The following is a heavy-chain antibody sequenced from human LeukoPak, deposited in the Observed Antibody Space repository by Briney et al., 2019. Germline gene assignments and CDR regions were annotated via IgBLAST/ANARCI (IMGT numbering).Heavy chain of an antibody. CDR2: IYTSGST. J-gene: IGHJ4*02. Sequence: SETLSLTCAVSGYSISSGYYWSWIRQPAGKGLEWIGRIYTSGSTNYNPSLKSRVTMSVDTSKNQFSLKLSSVTAADTAVYYCAREVAQGRYSNFDYWGQGTLVTVSS. CDR3: AREVAQGRYSNFDY. V-gene: IGHV4-4*07. CDR1: GYSISSGYY. D-gene: IGHD5-18*01.